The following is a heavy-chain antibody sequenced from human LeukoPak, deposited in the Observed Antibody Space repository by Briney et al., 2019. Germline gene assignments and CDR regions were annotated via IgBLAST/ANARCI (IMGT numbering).Heavy chain of an antibody. CDR2: IYYSGGT. J-gene: IGHJ4*02. CDR3: ARVVGDGYSEY. V-gene: IGHV4-61*08. D-gene: IGHD5-24*01. CDR1: GGSISSSGYY. Sequence: SETLSLTCTVSGGSISSSGYYWGWIRQPPGKGLEWIGYIYYSGGTNYNPSLKSRVTISIDTSKNQFSLKLTSVTAADTAVYYCARVVGDGYSEYWGQGTLVTVSS.